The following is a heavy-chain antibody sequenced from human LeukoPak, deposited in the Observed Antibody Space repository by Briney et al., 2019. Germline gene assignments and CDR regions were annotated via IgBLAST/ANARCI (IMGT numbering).Heavy chain of an antibody. CDR3: ASEYYDFWSGYSYYFDY. CDR1: GFTVSSNY. CDR2: IYSGGST. D-gene: IGHD3-3*01. Sequence: GGSLRLSCAASGFTVSSNYMSWVRQAPGKGLEWVSVIYSGGSTYYADSVKGRFTISRDNAKNSLHLQMNSLRAEDTAVYYCASEYYDFWSGYSYYFDYWGQGTLVTVSS. V-gene: IGHV3-66*01. J-gene: IGHJ4*02.